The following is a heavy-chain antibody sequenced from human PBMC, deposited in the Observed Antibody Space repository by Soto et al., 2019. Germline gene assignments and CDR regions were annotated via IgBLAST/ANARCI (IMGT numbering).Heavy chain of an antibody. CDR3: ASRFLDLPPQSYYFDY. D-gene: IGHD3-3*01. CDR2: IIPILGIA. CDR1: GGTFSSYT. Sequence: ASVKVSCKASGGTFSSYTISWVRQAPGQGLEWMGRIIPILGIANYAQKFQGRVTITADKSTSTAYMELSSLRSEDTAVYYCASRFLDLPPQSYYFDYWGQGTLVTVSS. V-gene: IGHV1-69*02. J-gene: IGHJ4*02.